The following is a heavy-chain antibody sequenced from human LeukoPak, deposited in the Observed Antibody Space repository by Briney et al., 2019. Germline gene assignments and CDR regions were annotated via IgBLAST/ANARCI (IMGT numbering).Heavy chain of an antibody. CDR1: GFTFGDYA. J-gene: IGHJ4*02. CDR3: ARADCVNGVCYHFDY. V-gene: IGHV3-49*04. CDR2: IRKKGFGVTT. D-gene: IGHD2-8*01. Sequence: GRSLRLSCTASGFTFGDYAMSSVRQDPGKGLEWVGFIRKKGFGVTTEYAASVKGRFTISRDDSNSIAYLQMDSLKTEDTAVYYCARADCVNGVCYHFDYGGQGTLVIVSS.